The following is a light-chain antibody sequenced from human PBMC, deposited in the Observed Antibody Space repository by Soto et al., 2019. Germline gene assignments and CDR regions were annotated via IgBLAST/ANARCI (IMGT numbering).Light chain of an antibody. Sequence: DIQLTQSPSFLSASVGDRVTITCRASQALSNYLAWYQQKPGKAPDLLIYSASTLQSGVPSRFSGSGSETEFTLTIRALQPEDFATYYCQQLSRYPLTFGGGTKVEVK. J-gene: IGKJ4*01. V-gene: IGKV1-9*01. CDR3: QQLSRYPLT. CDR1: QALSNY. CDR2: SAS.